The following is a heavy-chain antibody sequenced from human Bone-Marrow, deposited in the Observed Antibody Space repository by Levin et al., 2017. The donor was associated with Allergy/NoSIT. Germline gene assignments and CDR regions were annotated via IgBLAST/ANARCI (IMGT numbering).Heavy chain of an antibody. J-gene: IGHJ4*02. V-gene: IGHV3-30-3*01. CDR2: ISYDGSNK. CDR3: ARDIVVVVAATCPDY. CDR1: GFTFSSYA. Sequence: PGGSLRLSCAASGFTFSSYAMHWVRQAPGKGLEWVAVISYDGSNKYYADSVKGRFTISRDNSKNTLYLQMNSLRAEDTAVYYCARDIVVVVAATCPDYWGQGTLVTVSS. D-gene: IGHD2-15*01.